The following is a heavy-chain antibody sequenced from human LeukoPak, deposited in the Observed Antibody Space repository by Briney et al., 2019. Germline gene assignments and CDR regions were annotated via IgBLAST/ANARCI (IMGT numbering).Heavy chain of an antibody. CDR3: ARGVRNYYDGGDWFDP. D-gene: IGHD3-22*01. CDR2: ISGSGGST. J-gene: IGHJ5*02. V-gene: IGHV3-23*01. CDR1: KFTFSSYA. Sequence: GGSLRLSCAASKFTFSSYAMNWVRQAPGKGLEWVSVISGSGGSTYYADSVKGRFTISRDNSKNTLYLQMNSLRAEDTAVYYCARGVRNYYDGGDWFDPWGQGTLVTVSS.